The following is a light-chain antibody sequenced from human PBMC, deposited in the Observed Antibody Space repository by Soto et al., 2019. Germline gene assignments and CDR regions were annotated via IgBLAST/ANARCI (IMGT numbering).Light chain of an antibody. Sequence: DIQMTQSPSSLSASVGDRVTITCRASQSISTFVNWYQQKPGKAPKLLIYAASSLQSGVPSRFGGSGSGTDFTLTISSLQPEDFATYYCQQSYSTPWTFGQGTKVDI. CDR3: QQSYSTPWT. CDR2: AAS. J-gene: IGKJ1*01. CDR1: QSISTF. V-gene: IGKV1-39*01.